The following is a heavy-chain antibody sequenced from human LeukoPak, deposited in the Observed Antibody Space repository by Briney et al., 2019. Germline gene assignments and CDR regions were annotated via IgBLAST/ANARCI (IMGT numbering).Heavy chain of an antibody. Sequence: ASVKVSCKVSGYTLTELSMHWVRQAPGKGLEWMGGFDLEDGETIYAQKFQGRVTMTEDTSTDTAYMELSSLRSEDTAVYYCATDLRVLWFGELLYWGQGTLVTVSS. CDR2: FDLEDGET. D-gene: IGHD3-10*01. CDR1: GYTLTELS. J-gene: IGHJ4*02. CDR3: ATDLRVLWFGELLY. V-gene: IGHV1-24*01.